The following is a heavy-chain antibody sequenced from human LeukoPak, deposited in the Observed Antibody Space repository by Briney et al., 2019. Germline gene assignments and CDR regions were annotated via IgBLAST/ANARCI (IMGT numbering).Heavy chain of an antibody. CDR3: ALGKNFGFHYFDF. CDR2: IRYDGSNK. V-gene: IGHV3-30*02. CDR1: GFTFSSYG. D-gene: IGHD3-3*01. J-gene: IGHJ4*02. Sequence: GGSLRLSCAASGFTFSSYGMHWVRQAPGKGLEWVAFIRYDGSNKYYADSVKGRFTISRDNSKNTLYLQMNSLRAADTAVYYCALGKNFGFHYFDFWGQGALVTVSS.